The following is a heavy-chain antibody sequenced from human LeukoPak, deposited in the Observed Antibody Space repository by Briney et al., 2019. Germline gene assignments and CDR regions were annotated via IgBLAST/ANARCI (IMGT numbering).Heavy chain of an antibody. V-gene: IGHV3-48*04. J-gene: IGHJ4*02. CDR1: GFTFSNYA. Sequence: GGSLRLSCAASGFTFSNYAMNWVRQAPGKGLEWVSYISSSRTTIYYADSVKGRFTISRDNAKNSLYLQMNSLRAEDTAVYYCAHLSIVAAVDYWGQGTLVTVSS. CDR2: ISSSRTTI. CDR3: AHLSIVAAVDY. D-gene: IGHD6-13*01.